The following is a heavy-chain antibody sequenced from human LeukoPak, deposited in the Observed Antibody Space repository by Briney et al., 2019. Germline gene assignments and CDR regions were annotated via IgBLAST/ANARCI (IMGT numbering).Heavy chain of an antibody. CDR3: AREYCSGVICSSNWFDP. Sequence: ASETLSLTCTVSGGSISSSGYYWTWIRQHPGKGLEWIGHIYYSGSTYYNPSLKGRVTISLDTSKKQFSLNLISVTAADTAVYYCAREYCSGVICSSNWFDPWGQGTLVTVSS. CDR2: IYYSGST. CDR1: GGSISSSGYY. J-gene: IGHJ5*02. V-gene: IGHV4-31*03. D-gene: IGHD2-15*01.